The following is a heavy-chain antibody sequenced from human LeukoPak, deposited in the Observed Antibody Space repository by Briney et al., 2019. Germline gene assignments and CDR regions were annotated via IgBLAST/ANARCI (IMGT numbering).Heavy chain of an antibody. Sequence: SETLSLTCTVSGGSISSYYWSWIRQPAGKGREWIGRIYTSGSTNYNPSLKSGVTMSVDTSKNQFSLKLSSVTAADTAVYYCARDYGSGSYYSPNWFDPWGQGTLVTVSS. CDR1: GGSISSYY. CDR3: ARDYGSGSYYSPNWFDP. D-gene: IGHD3-10*01. V-gene: IGHV4-4*07. CDR2: IYTSGST. J-gene: IGHJ5*02.